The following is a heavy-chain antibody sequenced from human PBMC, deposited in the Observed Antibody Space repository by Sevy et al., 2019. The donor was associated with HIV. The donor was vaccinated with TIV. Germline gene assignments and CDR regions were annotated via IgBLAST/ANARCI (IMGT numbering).Heavy chain of an antibody. CDR2: IYYSGST. CDR3: ARAPRYYDSSGFPFDY. J-gene: IGHJ4*02. CDR1: GGSISSYY. D-gene: IGHD3-22*01. Sequence: SETLSLTCTVSGGSISSYYWSWIRQPPGKGLEWIGYIYYSGSTNYNPSLKSRVTISVDTSKNQFFLKLSSVTAADTAVYYCARAPRYYDSSGFPFDYWGQGTLVTVSS. V-gene: IGHV4-59*01.